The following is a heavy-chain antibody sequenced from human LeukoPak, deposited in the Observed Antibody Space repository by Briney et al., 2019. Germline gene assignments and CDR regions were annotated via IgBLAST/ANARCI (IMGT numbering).Heavy chain of an antibody. D-gene: IGHD1-1*01. CDR2: IYTSGST. V-gene: IGHV4-4*07. J-gene: IGHJ6*02. Sequence: ASETLSLTCTVSGGSISSYYWSWIRQPAGKGLEWIGRIYTSGSTNYNPSLKSRVTMSVDTSKNQFSLKLSSVTAADTAVYYCARDSVAAIGTGYYYYGMDVWGQGTTVTVSS. CDR1: GGSISSYY. CDR3: ARDSVAAIGTGYYYYGMDV.